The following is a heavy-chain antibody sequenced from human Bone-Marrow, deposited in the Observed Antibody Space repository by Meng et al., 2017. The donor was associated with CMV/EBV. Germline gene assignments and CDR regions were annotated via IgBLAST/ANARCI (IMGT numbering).Heavy chain of an antibody. CDR3: ARDRGVYGSPGREGYYYYGMDV. Sequence: GESLKISCAASGFTFSDHYMDWVRQAPGKGLEWVSVIYSGGSTYYADSVKGRFTISRDNSKNTLYLQMNSLRAEDTAVYYCARDRGVYGSPGREGYYYYGMDVWGQGTTVTVSS. CDR1: GFTFSDHY. V-gene: IGHV3-53*01. CDR2: IYSGGST. D-gene: IGHD3-10*01. J-gene: IGHJ6*02.